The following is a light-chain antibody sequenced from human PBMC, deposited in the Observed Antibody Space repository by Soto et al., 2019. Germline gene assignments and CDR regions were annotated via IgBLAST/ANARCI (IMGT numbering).Light chain of an antibody. Sequence: DIQMTQSPSSLSASVGDRVTITCRASQSLGPYLGWYQQKPGKPPSLLIYVASALEGGVPSRFSGSRSGSDFTLTISSLQPEDFATYFCQQSHSSPLTFGQGTKVEI. V-gene: IGKV1-39*01. J-gene: IGKJ1*01. CDR1: QSLGPY. CDR2: VAS. CDR3: QQSHSSPLT.